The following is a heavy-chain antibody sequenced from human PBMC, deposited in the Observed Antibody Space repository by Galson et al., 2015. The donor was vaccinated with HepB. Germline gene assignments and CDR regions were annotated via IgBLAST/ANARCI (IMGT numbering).Heavy chain of an antibody. CDR2: VIPIFGTA. V-gene: IGHV1-69*13. CDR1: GGTFSSYA. Sequence: SVKVSCKASGGTFSSYAISWVRQAPGQGLEWMGGVIPIFGTANYAQKFQGRVTITADESTSTAYMELSSLRSEDTAVYYCARHPLLRFLDQVGTGYYMDVWGKGTTVTVSS. J-gene: IGHJ6*03. CDR3: ARHPLLRFLDQVGTGYYMDV. D-gene: IGHD3-3*01.